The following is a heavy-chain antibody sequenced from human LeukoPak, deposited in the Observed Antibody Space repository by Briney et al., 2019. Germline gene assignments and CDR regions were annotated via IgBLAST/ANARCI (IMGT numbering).Heavy chain of an antibody. V-gene: IGHV3-53*01. CDR3: ARVGDHYHWYLDV. CDR2: LYSGGST. D-gene: IGHD3-10*01. Sequence: GGSLSLSCEASGFDVSSKYMNWVRQAPGKGLEWVSILYSGGSTYYADSVKGRFTVSRDSSGNTLFLHMTRLKTEDTAVYFCARVGDHYHWYLDVWGRGTLVTVSS. CDR1: GFDVSSKY. J-gene: IGHJ2*01.